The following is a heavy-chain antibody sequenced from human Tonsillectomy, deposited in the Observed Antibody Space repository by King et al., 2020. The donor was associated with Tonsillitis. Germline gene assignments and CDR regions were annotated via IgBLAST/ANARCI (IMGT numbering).Heavy chain of an antibody. CDR3: ARGTYSSRWERFDY. V-gene: IGHV4-61*02. J-gene: IGHJ4*02. D-gene: IGHD6-13*01. CDR1: GGSIGSGSYY. Sequence: VPLQESGPGLVKPSQTLSLTCIVSGGSIGSGSYYWSWIRQPAGKGLEWIGRIYASGSTNYNPSLKSRVTMSVDTSKNQFSLKLGSVTAADTAVYYCARGTYSSRWERFDYWGQGTLVTVSS. CDR2: IYASGST.